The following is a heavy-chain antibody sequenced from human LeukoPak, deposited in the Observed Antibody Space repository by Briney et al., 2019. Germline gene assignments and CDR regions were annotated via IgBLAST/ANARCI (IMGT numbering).Heavy chain of an antibody. Sequence: GGSLRLSCAASGFTFSSYWMSWVRQAPGRGLEWVAKINEDGSGKNYVDSVMGRFTISRDNAKNSLYLQMNSLRAEDTAVYYCARDFQSSYWGQGTLVTVSS. CDR1: GFTFSSYW. CDR2: INEDGSGK. J-gene: IGHJ4*02. CDR3: ARDFQSSY. V-gene: IGHV3-7*01.